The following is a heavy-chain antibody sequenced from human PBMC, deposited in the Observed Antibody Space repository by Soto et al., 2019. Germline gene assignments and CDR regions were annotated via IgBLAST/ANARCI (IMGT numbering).Heavy chain of an antibody. V-gene: IGHV4-34*01. CDR1: GGSFSGYY. CDR2: INHSGST. J-gene: IGHJ6*03. D-gene: IGHD2-2*01. CDR3: ARARSYCSSTSCYAKIYYYYYYMDV. Sequence: SETLSLTCAVYGGSFSGYYWSWIRQPPGKGLEWIGEINHSGSTNYNPSLKSRDTISVDTSKNQFSLKLSSVTAADTAVYYCARARSYCSSTSCYAKIYYYYYYMDVWGKGTTVTVSS.